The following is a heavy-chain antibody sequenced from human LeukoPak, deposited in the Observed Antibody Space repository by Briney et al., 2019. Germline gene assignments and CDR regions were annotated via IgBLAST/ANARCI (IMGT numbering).Heavy chain of an antibody. Sequence: PSETLSLTCAVYGGSFSGYYWSWIRQPPGKGLEWIGEINHSGSTNYNPSLKSRVTISVDTSKNQFPLKLSSVTAADTAVYYCARPGYSSGWYGYWGQGTLVTVSS. D-gene: IGHD6-19*01. V-gene: IGHV4-34*01. CDR3: ARPGYSSGWYGY. CDR2: INHSGST. J-gene: IGHJ4*02. CDR1: GGSFSGYY.